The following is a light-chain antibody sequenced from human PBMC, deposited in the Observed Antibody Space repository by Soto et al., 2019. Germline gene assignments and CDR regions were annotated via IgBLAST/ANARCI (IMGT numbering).Light chain of an antibody. V-gene: IGKV3-11*01. CDR2: DSS. CDR1: QNVDKF. Sequence: EIELTQSPATLSLSPGATATLSCRASQNVDKFLAWYQQRPGQPPRLLIFDSSNRATGVPVRFSGSGSATVFTPTIGSLEPEDSAPYYGQQRKNRPPITFGQGTRLEI. J-gene: IGKJ5*01. CDR3: QQRKNRPPIT.